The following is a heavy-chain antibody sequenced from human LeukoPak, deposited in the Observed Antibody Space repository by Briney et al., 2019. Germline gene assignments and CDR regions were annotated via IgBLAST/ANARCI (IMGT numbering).Heavy chain of an antibody. CDR1: GFTFSGYA. Sequence: PGGSLRLSCSASGFTFSGYALSWVRQAPGKGLEWVSSISHNGGSTLYADSMKGRFTISRDNSKNSLYLDVSSLRAEDTAIYYCAKDLRDYYGSGSYFRHPDYWGQGTLVTVSS. D-gene: IGHD3-10*01. V-gene: IGHV3-23*01. J-gene: IGHJ4*02. CDR2: ISHNGGST. CDR3: AKDLRDYYGSGSYFRHPDY.